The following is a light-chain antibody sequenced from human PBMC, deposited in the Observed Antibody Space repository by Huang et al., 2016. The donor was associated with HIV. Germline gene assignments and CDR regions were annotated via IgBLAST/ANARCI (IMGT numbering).Light chain of an antibody. CDR2: DAS. CDR1: QDISNY. Sequence: DIQMTQSPSSLSASVGDRVTITCQASQDISNYLNWYQQKPGKATKLLIYDASNLETGVPSMFSGSGAGTDFTFTISSLQPEDIATYYCQQYDDLPYTFGQGTKLEIK. J-gene: IGKJ2*01. CDR3: QQYDDLPYT. V-gene: IGKV1-33*01.